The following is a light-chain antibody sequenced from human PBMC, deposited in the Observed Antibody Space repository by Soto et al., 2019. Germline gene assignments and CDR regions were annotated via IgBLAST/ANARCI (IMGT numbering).Light chain of an antibody. CDR1: NSAVGGYNY. CDR2: DVS. Sequence: QSVLTQPASVSGSPGQSITISCTGTNSAVGGYNYVSWYQQHPGKAPKLMIYDVSNRPSGVSNRFSGSKSGNTASLTISGLQADDEADYFCSSYTSSSTVVFGGGTKLTVL. V-gene: IGLV2-14*01. CDR3: SSYTSSSTVV. J-gene: IGLJ2*01.